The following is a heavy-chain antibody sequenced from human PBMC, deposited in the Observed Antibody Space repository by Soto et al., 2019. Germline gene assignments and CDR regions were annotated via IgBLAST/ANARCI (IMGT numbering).Heavy chain of an antibody. CDR2: IDHGGST. V-gene: IGHV4-34*08. Sequence: ETLSLTCAIYGGTFSSHSRSWVRQPPGKGLEWIGEIDHGGSTNYNPSLKSRVTISGDTSKNQFSLELRSLTAADTGVYYCAAYDVGTIIQDYWGQGTRVTVSS. J-gene: IGHJ4*02. D-gene: IGHD2-21*02. CDR3: AAYDVGTIIQDY. CDR1: GGTFSSHS.